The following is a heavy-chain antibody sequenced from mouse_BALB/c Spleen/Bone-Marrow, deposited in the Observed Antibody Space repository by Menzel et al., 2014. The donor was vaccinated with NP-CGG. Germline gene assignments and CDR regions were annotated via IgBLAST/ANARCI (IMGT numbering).Heavy chain of an antibody. CDR2: IYPGSGST. J-gene: IGHJ3*01. CDR1: GYTFTSYW. D-gene: IGHD2-4*01. V-gene: IGHV1S22*01. Sequence: LQQSGSELVRPGASAKLSCKASGYTFTSYWMHWVKQRPGQGLEWIGNIYPGSGSTNYDEKFKSKAALTVDTSSSTAYMQHSSLTSEGSAVYYCTKGLPSAYWGQGTLVTVSA. CDR3: TKGLPSAY.